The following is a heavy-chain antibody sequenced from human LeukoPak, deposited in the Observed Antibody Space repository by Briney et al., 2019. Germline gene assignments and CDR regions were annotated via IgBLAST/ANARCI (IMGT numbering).Heavy chain of an antibody. CDR3: AKDGAMVRGVILDY. V-gene: IGHV3-23*01. J-gene: IGHJ4*02. D-gene: IGHD3-10*01. Sequence: GGSLRLSCAASGFTFSSYAMSWVRQAPGRGLEWVSAISGSDGSTYYAESVKGRFTISRDNSKNTLYLQMNSLRAEDTAVYYCAKDGAMVRGVILDYWGQGTLVTVSS. CDR1: GFTFSSYA. CDR2: ISGSDGST.